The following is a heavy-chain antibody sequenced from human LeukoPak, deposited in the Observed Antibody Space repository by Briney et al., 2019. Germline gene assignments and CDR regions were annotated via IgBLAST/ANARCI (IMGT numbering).Heavy chain of an antibody. CDR3: AKASWVSSTDAVR. V-gene: IGHV3-23*01. Sequence: GGSLRLSCAASGLSFSSFAMSWVRQGPARGLEWVSSIRGNGDTFYADSVKGRFTLFSDSSTNTVYFQLNNLRVEDTAIYYCAKASWVSSTDAVRWGQGTTVTVSS. D-gene: IGHD3-16*01. J-gene: IGHJ6*02. CDR1: GLSFSSFA. CDR2: IRGNGDT.